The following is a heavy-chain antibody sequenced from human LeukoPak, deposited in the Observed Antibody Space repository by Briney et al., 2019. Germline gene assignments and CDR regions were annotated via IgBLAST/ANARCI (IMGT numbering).Heavy chain of an antibody. D-gene: IGHD2-2*01. Sequence: GGSLRLSCAASGFTFSSYGMHWVRQAPGKGLEWVAVISYDGSNKYYADSVKGRFTISRDNSKNTLYLQVNSLRAEDTAVYYCAKDPSDIVILPGAPRFDYWGQGTLVTVSS. CDR3: AKDPSDIVILPGAPRFDY. CDR1: GFTFSSYG. V-gene: IGHV3-30*18. CDR2: ISYDGSNK. J-gene: IGHJ4*02.